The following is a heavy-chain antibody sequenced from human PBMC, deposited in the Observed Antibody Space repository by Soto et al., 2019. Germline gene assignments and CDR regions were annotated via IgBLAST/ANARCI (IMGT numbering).Heavy chain of an antibody. V-gene: IGHV4-34*01. J-gene: IGHJ5*02. Sequence: PSETLSLTRAVYGGSFSGYYWSWIRQPPGKGLEWIGEINHSGSTNYNPSLKSRVTISVDTSKNQFSLKLSSVTAADTAVYYCARGSLLLWFGELLYNWFDPWGQGTLVTVSS. CDR2: INHSGST. CDR1: GGSFSGYY. D-gene: IGHD3-10*01. CDR3: ARGSLLLWFGELLYNWFDP.